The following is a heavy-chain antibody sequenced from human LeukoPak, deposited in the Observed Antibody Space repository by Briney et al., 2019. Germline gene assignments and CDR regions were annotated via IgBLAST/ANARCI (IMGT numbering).Heavy chain of an antibody. D-gene: IGHD3-10*01. CDR2: ISDSGGTT. Sequence: GGSLRLSCSASEFTFSSYEMNWVRQAPGKGLEWVSGISDSGGTTYYADSVKGRFTISRDNSKTTLYLQMNSLRAEDTAVYYCAKEKEGGVIYYFDYWGQGTLVTVSS. V-gene: IGHV3-23*01. J-gene: IGHJ4*02. CDR3: AKEKEGGVIYYFDY. CDR1: EFTFSSYE.